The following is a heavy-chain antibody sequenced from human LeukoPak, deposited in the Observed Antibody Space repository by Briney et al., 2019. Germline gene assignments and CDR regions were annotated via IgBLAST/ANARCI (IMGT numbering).Heavy chain of an antibody. D-gene: IGHD5/OR15-5a*01. J-gene: IGHJ3*02. CDR2: INWNGGST. V-gene: IGHV3-20*04. CDR3: ARLIPLPRAFDI. CDR1: GFTFDDYG. Sequence: PGGSLRLSCAASGFTFDDYGMSWVRQAPGKGLEWVSGINWNGGSTGYADSVKGRFTISRDNAKNSLYQQMNSLRAEDTALYYCARLIPLPRAFDIWGQGTMVTVSS.